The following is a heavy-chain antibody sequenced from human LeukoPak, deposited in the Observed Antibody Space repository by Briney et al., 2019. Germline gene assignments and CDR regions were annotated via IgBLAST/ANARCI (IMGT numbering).Heavy chain of an antibody. CDR2: ISGSGGGT. CDR3: AEDRWKTVLRGPDY. V-gene: IGHV3-23*01. CDR1: GFTFSSYA. D-gene: IGHD3-10*01. Sequence: GGSLRLSCAASGFTFSSYAMSWVRQAPGKGLEWVSGISGSGGGTFYVDSMRGRFTVSRDNSKNTLYLQMDSLRPEDTATYYCAEDRWKTVLRGPDYWGQGTLVTVSS. J-gene: IGHJ4*02.